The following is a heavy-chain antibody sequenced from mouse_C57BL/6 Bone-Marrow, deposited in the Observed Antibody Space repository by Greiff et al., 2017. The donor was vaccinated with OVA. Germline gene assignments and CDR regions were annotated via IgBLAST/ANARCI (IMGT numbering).Heavy chain of an antibody. CDR2: IRSKSNNYAT. CDR1: GFSFNTYA. J-gene: IGHJ2*01. CDR3: VRYSNYYFDY. Sequence: EVQVVESGGGLVQPKGSLKLSCAASGFSFNTYAMNWVRQAPGKGLEWVARIRSKSNNYATYYADSVKDRFTISRDDSESMLYLQMNNLKTEDTAMYYCVRYSNYYFDYWGQGTTLTVSS. D-gene: IGHD2-5*01. V-gene: IGHV10-1*01.